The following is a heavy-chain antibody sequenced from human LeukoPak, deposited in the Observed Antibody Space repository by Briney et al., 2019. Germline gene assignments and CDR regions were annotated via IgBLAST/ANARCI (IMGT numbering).Heavy chain of an antibody. V-gene: IGHV4-61*01. J-gene: IGHJ4*02. Sequence: PSETLSLTCTVSGYSISSGYYWSWIRQPPGKALEWIGYIYYSGSTNYNPSLKSRVTISVDTSKNQFSLKLSSVTAADTAVYYCAAITMVRGVIIIGYWGQGTLVTVSS. CDR2: IYYSGST. CDR1: GYSISSGYY. D-gene: IGHD3-10*01. CDR3: AAITMVRGVIIIGY.